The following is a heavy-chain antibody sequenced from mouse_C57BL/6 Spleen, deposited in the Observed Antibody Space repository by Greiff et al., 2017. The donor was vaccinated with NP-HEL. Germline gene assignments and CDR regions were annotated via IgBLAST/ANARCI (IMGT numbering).Heavy chain of an antibody. V-gene: IGHV5-16*01. CDR3: ARENDYDVEGYYAMDY. D-gene: IGHD2-4*01. Sequence: EVKLVESEGGLVQPGSSMKLSCTASGFTFSDYYMAWVRQVPEKGLEWVANINYDGSSPYYLDSLKSRFIISRDNAKNILYLQMSSLKSEDTATYYCARENDYDVEGYYAMDYWGQGTSVTVSS. J-gene: IGHJ4*01. CDR1: GFTFSDYY. CDR2: INYDGSSP.